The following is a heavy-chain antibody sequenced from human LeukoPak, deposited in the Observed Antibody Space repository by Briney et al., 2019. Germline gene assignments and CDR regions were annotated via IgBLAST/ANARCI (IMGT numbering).Heavy chain of an antibody. CDR3: ASAGLRGHYFDY. CDR2: INHSGST. CDR1: GGSFSGYY. D-gene: IGHD4-17*01. Sequence: SETLSLTCAVYGGSFSGYYWSWIRQPPGKGLEWIGEINHSGSTNYNPSLKSRVTISVDTSKNQFSLKLSSVTAADTAVYYCASAGLRGHYFDYWGQGTLVTVSS. J-gene: IGHJ4*02. V-gene: IGHV4-34*01.